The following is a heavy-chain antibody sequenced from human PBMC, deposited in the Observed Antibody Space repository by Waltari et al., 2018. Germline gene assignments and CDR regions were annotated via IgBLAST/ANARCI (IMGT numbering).Heavy chain of an antibody. CDR3: ARDSPYSSSWYGGLVDY. V-gene: IGHV4-4*07. CDR2: IYTSGRH. Sequence: QVQLQESGPGLVKPSETLSLTCTVSGGSISSYYWSWIRQPAGKGLEWIGRIYTSGRHHYYPSLKSRVTISVDKSKNQFSLKLSSVTAADTAVYYCARDSPYSSSWYGGLVDYWGQGTLVTVSS. CDR1: GGSISSYY. J-gene: IGHJ4*02. D-gene: IGHD6-13*01.